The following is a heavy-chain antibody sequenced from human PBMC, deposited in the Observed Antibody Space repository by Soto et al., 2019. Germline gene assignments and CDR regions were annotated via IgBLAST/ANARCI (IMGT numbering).Heavy chain of an antibody. CDR3: ARATYCSSTSCYSGLGGGMDV. Sequence: GASVKVSFKASGYTFTGYYMHWVRQAPGQGLEWMGWINPNSGGTNYAQKFQGRVTMTRDTSISTAYMELSRLRSDDTAVYYCARATYCSSTSCYSGLGGGMDVWGQGTTVPVSS. CDR2: INPNSGGT. D-gene: IGHD2-2*01. V-gene: IGHV1-2*02. CDR1: GYTFTGYY. J-gene: IGHJ6*02.